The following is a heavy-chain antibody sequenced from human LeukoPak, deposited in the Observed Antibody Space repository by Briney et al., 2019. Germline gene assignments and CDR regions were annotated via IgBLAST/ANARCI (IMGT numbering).Heavy chain of an antibody. CDR1: GFTFSSYG. J-gene: IGHJ6*03. V-gene: IGHV3-30*02. CDR3: ARDPDSIFGVVDYYYYYMDV. CDR2: IRYDGSNK. D-gene: IGHD3-3*01. Sequence: GGSLRLSCAAPGFTFSSYGMHWVRQAPGKGLEWVAFIRYDGSNKYYADSVKGRFTISRGNSKNTLYLQMGSLRAEDMAVYYCARDPDSIFGVVDYYYYYMDVWGKGTTVTVSS.